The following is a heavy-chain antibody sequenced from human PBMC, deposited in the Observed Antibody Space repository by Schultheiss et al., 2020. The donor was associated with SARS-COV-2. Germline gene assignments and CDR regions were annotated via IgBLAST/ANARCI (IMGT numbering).Heavy chain of an antibody. J-gene: IGHJ3*02. D-gene: IGHD1-26*01. V-gene: IGHV4-34*09. CDR1: GGSISSYY. Sequence: SETLSLTCTVSGGSISSYYWSWIRQPPGKGLEWIGEINHSGSTNYNPSLKSRVTISVDTSKNQFSLKLSSVTAADTAVYYCARAAYSGSYYRSLRRPFDIWGQGTMVTRLL. CDR2: INHSGST. CDR3: ARAAYSGSYYRSLRRPFDI.